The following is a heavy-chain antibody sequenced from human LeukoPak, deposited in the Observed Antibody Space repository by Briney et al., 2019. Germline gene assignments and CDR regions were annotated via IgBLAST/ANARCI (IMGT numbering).Heavy chain of an antibody. CDR1: GYTLTELS. V-gene: IGHV1-24*01. CDR3: ARGRKYYDILTGYYPY. Sequence: GASVKVSCKVSGYTLTELSMHWVRQAPGKGLEWMGGFDPEDGETIYAQKFQGRVTMTEDTSTDTAYMELRSLRSDDTAVYYCARGRKYYDILTGYYPYWGQGTLVTVSS. CDR2: FDPEDGET. D-gene: IGHD3-9*01. J-gene: IGHJ4*02.